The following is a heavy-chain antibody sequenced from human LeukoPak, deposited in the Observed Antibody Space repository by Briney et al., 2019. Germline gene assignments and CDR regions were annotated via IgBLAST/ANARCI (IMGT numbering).Heavy chain of an antibody. D-gene: IGHD3-10*01. J-gene: IGHJ5*02. CDR1: GDSISGYY. V-gene: IGHV4-59*01. CDR3: ARDGAPFYYGSGSYSNWFDP. Sequence: SETLSLTCTVSGDSISGYYWSWIRQPPGKGLEWIGCIHYSGSTNYNPSLKSRVTISIDTSKNHFSLRLTSVTAADTAVYYCARDGAPFYYGSGSYSNWFDPWGQGTLVTVSS. CDR2: IHYSGST.